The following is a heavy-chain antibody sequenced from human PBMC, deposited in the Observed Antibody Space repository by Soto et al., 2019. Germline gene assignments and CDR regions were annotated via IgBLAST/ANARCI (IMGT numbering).Heavy chain of an antibody. Sequence: GESLKISCNASGYSFTTYWISWVRQLPWKGLEWMGIINPGDSDIRYSPSFQGQVTISADNSISTAYLQWSSLKASDTAMYYCARHEQFYYYYYGMDVWGQGTAVIVSS. CDR3: ARHEQFYYYYYGMDV. CDR1: GYSFTTYW. D-gene: IGHD4-4*01. V-gene: IGHV5-51*01. CDR2: INPGDSDI. J-gene: IGHJ6*02.